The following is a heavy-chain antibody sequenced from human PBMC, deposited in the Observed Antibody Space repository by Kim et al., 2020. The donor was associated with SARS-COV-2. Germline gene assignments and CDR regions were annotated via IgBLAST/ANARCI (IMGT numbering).Heavy chain of an antibody. CDR1: GFTFSSYG. D-gene: IGHD1-1*01. CDR2: ISYDGSNK. Sequence: GGSLRLSCAASGFTFSSYGMHWVRQAPGKGLEWVAVISYDGSNKYYADSVKGRFTISRDNSKNTLYLQMNSLRAEDTAVYYCARPRTVGLLNDAFDIWGQGTMVTVSS. CDR3: ARPRTVGLLNDAFDI. V-gene: IGHV3-33*05. J-gene: IGHJ3*02.